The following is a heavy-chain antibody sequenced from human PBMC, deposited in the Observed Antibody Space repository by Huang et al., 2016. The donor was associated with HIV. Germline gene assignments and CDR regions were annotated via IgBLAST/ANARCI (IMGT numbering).Heavy chain of an antibody. D-gene: IGHD6-13*01. J-gene: IGHJ4*02. CDR1: GGSISSYY. Sequence: QVQLQESGTGLVKPSETLSLTCIVSGGSISSYYWSLIRQPAGKGLEWIGRIYTSGSTNYTPSRKSIVTMSVDTSKNQFSLKLSSVTAADTAVYYCARQGHSSSWGALGYSGQGTLVTVSS. V-gene: IGHV4-4*07. CDR2: IYTSGST. CDR3: ARQGHSSSWGALGY.